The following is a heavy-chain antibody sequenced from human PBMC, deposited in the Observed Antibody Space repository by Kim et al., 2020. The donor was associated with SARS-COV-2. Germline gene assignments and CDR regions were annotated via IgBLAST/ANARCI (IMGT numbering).Heavy chain of an antibody. Sequence: SVKVSCKASGGTFSSYAISWVRQAPGQGLEWMGRIIPIFGIANYAQKFQGRVTITADKSTSTAYMELSSLRSEDTAVYYCAIMGLEYSSSFDYWGQGTLVTVSS. V-gene: IGHV1-69*04. CDR1: GGTFSSYA. D-gene: IGHD6-6*01. CDR2: IIPIFGIA. J-gene: IGHJ4*02. CDR3: AIMGLEYSSSFDY.